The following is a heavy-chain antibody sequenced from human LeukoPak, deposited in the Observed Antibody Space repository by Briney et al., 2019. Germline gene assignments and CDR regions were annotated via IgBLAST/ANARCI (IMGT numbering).Heavy chain of an antibody. CDR1: GYTFTNYY. CDR3: ARGGLVVVPAAMYYWLDP. Sequence: ASVKVSCKASGYTFTNYYMHWVRQAPGQGLEWMGIINPSGGSTSYAQKFQGRVTMTRDTSTSTVYMELSSLRSEDTAVYYCARGGLVVVPAAMYYWLDPWGQGTLVTVSS. V-gene: IGHV1-46*01. D-gene: IGHD2-2*01. CDR2: INPSGGST. J-gene: IGHJ5*02.